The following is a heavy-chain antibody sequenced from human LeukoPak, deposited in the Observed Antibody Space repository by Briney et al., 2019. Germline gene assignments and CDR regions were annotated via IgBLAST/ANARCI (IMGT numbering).Heavy chain of an antibody. Sequence: GSSVKVSCKASGGTFSSYAISWVRQAPGQGLESMGGIIPIFGTANYAQKFQGRVTITADESTSTAYMELSSLRSEDTAVYYCARDGIVVVPAAMFYWGQGTLVTVSS. CDR3: ARDGIVVVPAAMFY. CDR1: GGTFSSYA. CDR2: IIPIFGTA. D-gene: IGHD2-2*01. V-gene: IGHV1-69*01. J-gene: IGHJ4*02.